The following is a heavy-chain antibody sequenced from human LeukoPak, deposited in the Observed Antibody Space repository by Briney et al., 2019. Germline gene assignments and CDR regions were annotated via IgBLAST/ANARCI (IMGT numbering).Heavy chain of an antibody. CDR1: GGSVSSHS. Sequence: SVKVSCKASGGSVSSHSMTWVRQAPGQGLEWMGKIIVNFAATTYAQKFQGRLTLTADKFTSTVYMELSSLRSDDTAVYYCARDASGNYEGWFDPWGQGTLVTVSS. CDR2: IIVNFAAT. CDR3: ARDASGNYEGWFDP. J-gene: IGHJ5*02. V-gene: IGHV1-69*06. D-gene: IGHD1-26*01.